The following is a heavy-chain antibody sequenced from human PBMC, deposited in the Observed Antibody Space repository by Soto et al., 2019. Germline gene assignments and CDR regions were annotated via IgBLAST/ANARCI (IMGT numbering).Heavy chain of an antibody. J-gene: IGHJ4*02. Sequence: QVQMVQSGAEVKKPGASVKVSCKASGNSFTGYYVHWVRQAPGQGLEWMGWINPKSGGTNYAQKFQGRVTMTRDTSINTAYIELSSLRSDDTAVYFCARDGVVPTVDWGQGTLVTVSS. V-gene: IGHV1-2*02. CDR3: ARDGVVPTVD. D-gene: IGHD5-12*01. CDR1: GNSFTGYY. CDR2: INPKSGGT.